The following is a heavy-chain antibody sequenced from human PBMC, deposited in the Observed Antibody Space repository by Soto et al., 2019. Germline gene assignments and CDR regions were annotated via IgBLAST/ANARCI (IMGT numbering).Heavy chain of an antibody. Sequence: QITLKESGPTLVKPTQTLTLTCTFSGFSLSSTRVAVGWIRQPPGKALEWLALIYGDDDKRYSPFLKSRHTITKDTSKNQVVLTMTNMDPVDTATYYCAHSVVAGLGYYFDYWGQGTLVTVSS. CDR2: IYGDDDK. V-gene: IGHV2-5*02. D-gene: IGHD6-19*01. CDR1: GFSLSSTRVA. CDR3: AHSVVAGLGYYFDY. J-gene: IGHJ4*02.